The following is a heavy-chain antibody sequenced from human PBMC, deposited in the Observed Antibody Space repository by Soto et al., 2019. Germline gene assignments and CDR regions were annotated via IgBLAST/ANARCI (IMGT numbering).Heavy chain of an antibody. V-gene: IGHV3-7*01. J-gene: IGHJ6*03. CDR3: ARYEQHPYYYYYMDV. CDR1: GFTFSSYW. D-gene: IGHD6-13*01. Sequence: GGSLRLSCAASGFTFSSYWMSWVRQAPGKGLEWVANIKQDGSEKYYVDSVKGRFTISRDNAKNSLYLQMNSLRAEDTAVYYCARYEQHPYYYYYMDVWGKGTTVTVSS. CDR2: IKQDGSEK.